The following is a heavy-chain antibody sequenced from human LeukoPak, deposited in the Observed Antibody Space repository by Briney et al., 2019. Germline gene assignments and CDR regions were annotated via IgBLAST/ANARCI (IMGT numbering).Heavy chain of an antibody. CDR2: ISGSGGST. CDR1: GFTFSSYA. Sequence: GSLRLSCAASGFTFSSYAMSWVRQAPGKGLEWVSAISGSGGSTYYADSVKGRFTISRDNSKNTLYLQMNSLRAEDTAVYYCAKKSGCSSTSCHTFFYYYMDVWGKGTTVTVSS. D-gene: IGHD2-2*01. CDR3: AKKSGCSSTSCHTFFYYYMDV. V-gene: IGHV3-23*01. J-gene: IGHJ6*03.